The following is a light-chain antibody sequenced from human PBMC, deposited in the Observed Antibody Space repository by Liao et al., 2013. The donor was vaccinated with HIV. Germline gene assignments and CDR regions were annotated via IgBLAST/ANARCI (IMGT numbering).Light chain of an antibody. CDR3: QVWDRNTAI. J-gene: IGLJ2*01. CDR2: YDS. CDR1: NIGSKS. V-gene: IGLV3-21*01. Sequence: SYELTQPPSVSVAPGKTASITCGGNNIGSKSVNWYQQRPGQAPVLVIYYDSNRPSGIPERLSGSNSGDTATLTISRVEAGDEADYYCQVWDRNTAIFGGGTKLTVL.